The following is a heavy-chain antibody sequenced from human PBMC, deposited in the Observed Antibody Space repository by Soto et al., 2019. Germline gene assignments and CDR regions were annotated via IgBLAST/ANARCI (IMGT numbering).Heavy chain of an antibody. D-gene: IGHD3-10*01. CDR3: ANSESYGSGSYYNY. CDR2: ISYDGSNK. Sequence: GESLKISCAASGFTFSSYGMHWVRQAPGKGLEWVAVISYDGSNKYYADSVKGRFTISRDNSKNTLYLQMNSLRAEDTAVYYCANSESYGSGSYYNYWGQGTLVTVSS. J-gene: IGHJ4*02. CDR1: GFTFSSYG. V-gene: IGHV3-30*18.